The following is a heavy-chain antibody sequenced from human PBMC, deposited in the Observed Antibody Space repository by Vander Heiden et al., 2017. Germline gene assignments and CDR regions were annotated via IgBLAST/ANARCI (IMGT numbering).Heavy chain of an antibody. J-gene: IGHJ3*02. CDR3: ATMVRGVITPFDI. D-gene: IGHD3-10*01. CDR1: GFTFSSYG. Sequence: QVQLVESGGGVVQPGRSLRLSCAASGFTFSSYGMHWVRQAPGKGLEWVAVISYDGSNKYYADSVKGRFTISRDNSKNTLYLQMNSLRAEDTAVYYCATMVRGVITPFDIWGQGKMVTVSS. CDR2: ISYDGSNK. V-gene: IGHV3-30*03.